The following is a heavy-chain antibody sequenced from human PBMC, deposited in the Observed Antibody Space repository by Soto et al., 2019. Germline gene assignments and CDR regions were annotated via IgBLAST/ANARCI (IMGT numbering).Heavy chain of an antibody. Sequence: ASVKVSCRASGYTFTGYYMHWVRQAPGQGLEWMGWINPNSGGTNYAQKFQGWVTMTRDTSISTAYMELSRLRSDDTAVYYCASAQYSSSSWRINWFDPWGQGTLVTVSS. CDR3: ASAQYSSSSWRINWFDP. D-gene: IGHD6-6*01. CDR2: INPNSGGT. V-gene: IGHV1-2*04. J-gene: IGHJ5*02. CDR1: GYTFTGYY.